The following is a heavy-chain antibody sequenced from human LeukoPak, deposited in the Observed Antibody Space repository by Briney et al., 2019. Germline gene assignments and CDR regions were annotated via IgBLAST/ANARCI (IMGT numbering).Heavy chain of an antibody. Sequence: GGSLRLSCAVSGFTFSSDWMIWVRQAPGKGLEWVANINPDGSEKNYVDSVRGRFTISRDNAKNSLYLQMNSLRAEDTAVYYCAELGITMIGGVWGKGTTVTISS. CDR1: GFTFSSDW. CDR3: AELGITMIGGV. V-gene: IGHV3-7*01. J-gene: IGHJ6*04. D-gene: IGHD3-10*02. CDR2: INPDGSEK.